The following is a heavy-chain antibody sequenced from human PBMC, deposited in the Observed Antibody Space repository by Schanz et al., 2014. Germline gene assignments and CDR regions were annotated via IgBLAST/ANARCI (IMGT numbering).Heavy chain of an antibody. D-gene: IGHD2-2*01. CDR2: ISHSGRT. J-gene: IGHJ4*02. V-gene: IGHV4-34*01. CDR1: GFTFSSYG. CDR3: ARHLAESAAAAFDS. Sequence: VQLVESGGGLVQPGGSLRLSCAASGFTFSSYGMSWTRQSPEKGLEWIGEISHSGRTTYNPSLKSRATISVDTSKNQFFLKLSSVAAADTAVYYCARHLAESAAAAFDSWGQGTLVAVSS.